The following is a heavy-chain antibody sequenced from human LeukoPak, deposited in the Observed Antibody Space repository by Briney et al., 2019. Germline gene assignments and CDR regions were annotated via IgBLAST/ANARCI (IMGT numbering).Heavy chain of an antibody. Sequence: PGGSLRLSCAASGFTVSSNYMSWVRQAPGKGLEWVSIIYSGGSIYYADSVKGRFTISRDDSKNTVFLQMNSLRAEDTAVYYCAKKDSGGSYNWFDPWGPGTLVTVSS. CDR2: IYSGGSI. J-gene: IGHJ5*02. CDR1: GFTVSSNY. D-gene: IGHD3-22*01. V-gene: IGHV3-53*01. CDR3: AKKDSGGSYNWFDP.